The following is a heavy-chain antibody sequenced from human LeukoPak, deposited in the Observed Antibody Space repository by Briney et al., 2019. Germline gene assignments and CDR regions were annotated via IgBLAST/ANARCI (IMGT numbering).Heavy chain of an antibody. CDR1: AGTFSSYT. D-gene: IGHD3-3*01. Sequence: SVKVSCKASAGTFSSYTISWVRQAPGQGLEWMGRIISILGIANYAQTFQGGVTITADKSTSTPYMDQSSPRTDDTSVYYCARSGDYDFWSGYSQVYYYCVDVWGKGTTVTVSS. V-gene: IGHV1-69*02. J-gene: IGHJ6*03. CDR3: ARSGDYDFWSGYSQVYYYCVDV. CDR2: IISILGIA.